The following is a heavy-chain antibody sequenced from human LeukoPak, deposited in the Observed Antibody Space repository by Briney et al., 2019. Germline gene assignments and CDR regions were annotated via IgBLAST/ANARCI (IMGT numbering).Heavy chain of an antibody. CDR1: GFTFSSYG. D-gene: IGHD6-6*01. V-gene: IGHV3-30*02. CDR3: AKDGDRYSSSSQFDY. Sequence: GGSLRLSCAASGFTFSSYGMHWVRQAPGKGLEWVAFIRYDGSNKYYADSVKGRFTISRDNSKNTLYLQMNSLRAEDTAVYYCAKDGDRYSSSSQFDYWGQRTLVTVSS. CDR2: IRYDGSNK. J-gene: IGHJ4*02.